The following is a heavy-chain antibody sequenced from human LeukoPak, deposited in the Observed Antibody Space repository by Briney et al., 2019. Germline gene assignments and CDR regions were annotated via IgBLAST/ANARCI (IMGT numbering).Heavy chain of an antibody. CDR2: ISVAGSKR. V-gene: IGHV3-23*01. J-gene: IGHJ4*02. CDR1: GFTFNSYA. CDR3: AKDSLAYCTSSSCFDFDL. D-gene: IGHD2-2*01. Sequence: PGGSLRLSCAASGFTFNSYAMSWVRQAPGKGLEWVSGISVAGSKRHYADSVKGRFTISRDNSKNTLYLQMNSLRAEDTALYYCAKDSLAYCTSSSCFDFDLWGQGALVTVSS.